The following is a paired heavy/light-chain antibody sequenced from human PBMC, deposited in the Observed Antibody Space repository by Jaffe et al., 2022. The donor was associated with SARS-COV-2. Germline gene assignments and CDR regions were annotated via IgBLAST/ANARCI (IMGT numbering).Heavy chain of an antibody. CDR1: GFTFSSSA. V-gene: IGHV3-30*04. CDR2: ISYDGFNK. D-gene: IGHD3-10*01. J-gene: IGHJ3*02. Sequence: QVQLVESGGGVVQPGRSLRLSCAASGFTFSSSALHWVRQAPGKGLEWVAVISYDGFNKYYADSVRGRFTLSRDNSKNALYLQMNSLRTEDTAVYYCATGGGNYYNAFHIWGQGTMVTVSS. CDR3: ATGGGNYYNAFHI.
Light chain of an antibody. V-gene: IGKV6-21*01. CDR2: YAS. J-gene: IGKJ4*01. CDR1: QSIGSS. CDR3: HQSSTLPLT. Sequence: EIVLTQSPDFQSVTPKEKVTITCRASQSIGSSLHWYQQKPDQSPKLLIKYASQSFSGVPSRFSGSGSGTDFTLTINSLEAEDAATYYCHQSSTLPLTFGGGTKVEIK.